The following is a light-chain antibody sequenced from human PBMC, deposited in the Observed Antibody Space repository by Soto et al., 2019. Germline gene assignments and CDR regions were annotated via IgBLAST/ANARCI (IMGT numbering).Light chain of an antibody. CDR3: QQRMNSPRT. CDR2: GAS. J-gene: IGKJ1*01. V-gene: IGKV3D-20*02. Sequence: EIVLSLSPGTLSLSPGERATLSCRASQSVSSSNLAWSQQTPGQAPRLRIYGASSSATVIPELFSGSGSGTVFPLTISIQEPEDFAVYYCQQRMNSPRTFGQGTKVDIK. CDR1: QSVSSSN.